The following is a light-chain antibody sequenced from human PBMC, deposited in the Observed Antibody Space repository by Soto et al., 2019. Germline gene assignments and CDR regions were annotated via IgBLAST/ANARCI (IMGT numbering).Light chain of an antibody. CDR2: DTS. CDR1: QGISSY. Sequence: DIQLTQSPSFLSASVGDRVTITCRASQGISSYLAWYQHKPGQTPRLLIYDTSTRATGVPARFSGSRSGPEFTLTINSLQSEDFAIYYCQPYNNWPLTFGGGTKVESK. CDR3: QPYNNWPLT. J-gene: IGKJ4*01. V-gene: IGKV1-9*01.